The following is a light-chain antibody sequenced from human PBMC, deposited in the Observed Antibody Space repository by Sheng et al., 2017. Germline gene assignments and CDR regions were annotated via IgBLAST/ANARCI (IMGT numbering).Light chain of an antibody. CDR1: QDIGSW. Sequence: DIQMTQSPSSVSASVGDRVTITCRASQDIGSWLAWYQQKPGKAPKLLIYAASNLQSGVPSRFSASGSGTDFTLTISSLQPEDFATYYCQQAFTFPWTFGQGTKVEIK. J-gene: IGKJ1*01. CDR2: AAS. V-gene: IGKV1-12*01. CDR3: QQAFTFPWT.